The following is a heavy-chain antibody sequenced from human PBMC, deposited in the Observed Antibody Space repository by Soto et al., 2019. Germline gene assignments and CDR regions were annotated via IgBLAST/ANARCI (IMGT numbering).Heavy chain of an antibody. CDR2: IYYSGST. D-gene: IGHD3-10*01. V-gene: IGHV4-39*01. Sequence: QLQLQESGPGLVKPSETLSLTCTVSGGSISSSSYYWGWIRQPPGKGLEWIGSIYYSGSTYYNPSLKSRVTISVDPSKNQFSLKLSSVTAADTAVYYCARVSGVVRGVMSFDPWGQGTLVTVSS. CDR1: GGSISSSSYY. J-gene: IGHJ5*02. CDR3: ARVSGVVRGVMSFDP.